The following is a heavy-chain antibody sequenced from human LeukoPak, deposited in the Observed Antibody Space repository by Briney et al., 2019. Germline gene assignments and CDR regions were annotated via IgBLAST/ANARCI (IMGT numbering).Heavy chain of an antibody. J-gene: IGHJ6*02. Sequence: GGSLRLSCAVSGCTFSDYYMSWIRQAPGKGLEWVSYISSSGSTIYYADSVKGRFTISRDNAKNSLHLQMNRLRAEDTAVYYCARELDFWSAWTENNYYYYGMDVWGQGTTVTVSS. CDR1: GCTFSDYY. CDR3: ARELDFWSAWTENNYYYYGMDV. D-gene: IGHD3-3*01. V-gene: IGHV3-11*01. CDR2: ISSSGSTI.